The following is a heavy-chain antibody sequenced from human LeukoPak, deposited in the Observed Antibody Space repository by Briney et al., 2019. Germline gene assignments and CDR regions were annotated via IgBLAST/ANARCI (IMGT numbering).Heavy chain of an antibody. CDR2: ISSGGGST. Sequence: WGTLTLSSAASRFTFSSYARSWVPPAPGQGREGVLAISSGGGSTYYEISGKGRVTISRDNSKNTLYLHMNSLRAEDTAVYYCAKGGGGGVTMIVVVIEFGYWGQGTLVTVSS. V-gene: IGHV3-23*01. CDR3: AKGGGGGVTMIVVVIEFGY. D-gene: IGHD3-22*01. CDR1: RFTFSSYA. J-gene: IGHJ4*02.